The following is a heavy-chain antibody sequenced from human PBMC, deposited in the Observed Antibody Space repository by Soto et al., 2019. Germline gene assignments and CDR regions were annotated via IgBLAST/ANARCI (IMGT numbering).Heavy chain of an antibody. D-gene: IGHD1-26*01. CDR1: GGSISSGGYY. Sequence: SETLSLTCTVSGGSISSGGYYWSWIRQHPGKGLEWIGYIYYSGSTYYNPSLKSRVTISVDTSKSQFSLKLSSVTAADTAVYYCARAWELLTIDYWGQGTLVTVSS. V-gene: IGHV4-31*03. CDR3: ARAWELLTIDY. J-gene: IGHJ4*02. CDR2: IYYSGST.